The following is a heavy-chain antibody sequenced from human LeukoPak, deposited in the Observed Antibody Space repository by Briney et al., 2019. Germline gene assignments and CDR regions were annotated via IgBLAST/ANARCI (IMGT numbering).Heavy chain of an antibody. Sequence: PGGSLRLSCAASGFTFSNYGMFRVRQAPGKGLEWVAFIRYDGSDKYYADSVKGRFTISRDNSKNTLYLQMNSLRADDTAVYYWAKLRIGSIDYWGQGTLVTVSS. V-gene: IGHV3-30*02. J-gene: IGHJ4*02. CDR2: IRYDGSDK. CDR3: AKLRIGSIDY. D-gene: IGHD3-10*01. CDR1: GFTFSNYG.